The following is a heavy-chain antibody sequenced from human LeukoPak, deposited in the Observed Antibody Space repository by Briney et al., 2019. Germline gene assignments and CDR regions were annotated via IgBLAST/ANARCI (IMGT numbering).Heavy chain of an antibody. CDR2: IKQDGSEK. Sequence: ETLSLTCTVSGGSISSSSHYWGWIRQPPGKGLEWVANIKQDGSEKYYVDSVKGRFTISRDNAKSSLYLQMNSLTAEDTAVYYCASGTGWIIEYWGQGALVTVSA. D-gene: IGHD3-9*01. CDR3: ASGTGWIIEY. J-gene: IGHJ4*02. CDR1: GGSISSSSHY. V-gene: IGHV3-7*01.